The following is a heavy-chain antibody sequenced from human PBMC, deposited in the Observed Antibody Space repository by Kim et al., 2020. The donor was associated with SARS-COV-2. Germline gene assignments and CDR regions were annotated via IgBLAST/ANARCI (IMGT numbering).Heavy chain of an antibody. CDR2: SGST. J-gene: IGHJ5*02. CDR3: ARDRWFDP. Sequence: SGSTSHNPALKSRVTISVDTSKNQCSLRLSSVTAADTALYYCARDRWFDPWGQGTLVTVSS. V-gene: IGHV4-59*01.